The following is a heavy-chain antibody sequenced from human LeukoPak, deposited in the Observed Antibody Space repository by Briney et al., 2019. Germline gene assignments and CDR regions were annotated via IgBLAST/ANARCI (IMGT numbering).Heavy chain of an antibody. Sequence: SETLSLTCTVSGGSISSYYWSWIRQPPGKGLEWIGYIYYSGSTNYNPSLKSRVTISVDTSKNQFSLKLSSVTAADTAVYYCARHQETTYYDFWSQHRNYYFDYWGQGTLVTVSS. V-gene: IGHV4-59*08. J-gene: IGHJ4*02. CDR3: ARHQETTYYDFWSQHRNYYFDY. CDR1: GGSISSYY. CDR2: IYYSGST. D-gene: IGHD3-3*01.